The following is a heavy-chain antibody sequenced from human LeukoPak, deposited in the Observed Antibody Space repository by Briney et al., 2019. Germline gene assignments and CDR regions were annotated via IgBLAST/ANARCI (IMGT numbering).Heavy chain of an antibody. J-gene: IGHJ4*02. CDR1: GFTFSSYG. Sequence: GGSLRLSCAASGFTFSSYGMHWVRQAPGKGLEWVAVVAFDGGNKHYQDSVNGRFTISRDNSKNTLYLQMNSLRAEDTAVYYCAKDFFPKTSVYYFDSWGQGTLVTVSA. V-gene: IGHV3-30*18. CDR3: AKDFFPKTSVYYFDS. CDR2: VAFDGGNK. D-gene: IGHD3-3*01.